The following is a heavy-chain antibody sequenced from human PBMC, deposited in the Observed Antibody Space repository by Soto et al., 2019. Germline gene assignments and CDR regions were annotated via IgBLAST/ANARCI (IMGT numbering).Heavy chain of an antibody. D-gene: IGHD2-2*01. J-gene: IGHJ4*02. V-gene: IGHV4-31*03. CDR3: ARVRRRCSSTSCYDFDY. CDR2: IYYSGST. CDR1: GGSISSGGYY. Sequence: SETLSLTCTVSGGSISSGGYYWSWIRQHPGKGLEWIGYIYYSGSTYYNPSLKSRVTTSVDTSKNQFSLKLSSVTAADTAVYYCARVRRRCSSTSCYDFDYWGQGTLVTVSS.